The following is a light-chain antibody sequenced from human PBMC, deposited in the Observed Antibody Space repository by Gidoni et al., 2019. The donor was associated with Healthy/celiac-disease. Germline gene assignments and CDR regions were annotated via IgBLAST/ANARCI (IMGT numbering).Light chain of an antibody. V-gene: IGKV3-20*01. CDR2: GAS. CDR1: QSVSSSY. J-gene: IGKJ2*01. Sequence: EIVLTQPPRTLSLSPGERATLSCRASQSVSSSYLAWYQQKPGQAPRLLIYGASSRATGIPDRFSGSGSGTDFTLTISRLEPEDFAVYYCQQYGSSPPYTFGQGTKLEIK. CDR3: QQYGSSPPYT.